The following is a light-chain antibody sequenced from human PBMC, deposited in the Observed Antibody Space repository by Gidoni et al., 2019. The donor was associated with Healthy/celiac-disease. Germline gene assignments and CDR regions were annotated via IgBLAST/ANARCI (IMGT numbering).Light chain of an antibody. CDR2: AAS. Sequence: DIHMTQCPSPLSASVEDRVTITCLATQSISSYLNWYQQKPGKARKLLIYAASRLQSGVPSRFSGSGSGKDFTLTISSLQPEDFANYYCQQSYSTPWTFGQGTKVEIK. CDR3: QQSYSTPWT. V-gene: IGKV1-39*01. J-gene: IGKJ1*01. CDR1: QSISSY.